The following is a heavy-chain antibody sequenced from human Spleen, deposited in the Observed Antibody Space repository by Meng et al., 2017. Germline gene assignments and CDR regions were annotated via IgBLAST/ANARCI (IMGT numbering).Heavy chain of an antibody. CDR2: INHSGST. J-gene: IGHJ4*02. V-gene: IGHV4-34*01. Sequence: QGQLQESGPGLVRPSETLSLTCAVYGGSFSGYYWSWIRQPPGKGLEWIGEINHSGSTNYNPSLKSRVTISVVTSKNQFSLKLSSVTAADTAVYYCASCGDGYDSLCYFDYWGQGTLVTVSS. D-gene: IGHD5-24*01. CDR3: ASCGDGYDSLCYFDY. CDR1: GGSFSGYY.